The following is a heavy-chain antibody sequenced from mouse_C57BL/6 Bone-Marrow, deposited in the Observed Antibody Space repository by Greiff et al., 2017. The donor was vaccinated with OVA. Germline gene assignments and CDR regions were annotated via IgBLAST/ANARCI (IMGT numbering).Heavy chain of an antibody. J-gene: IGHJ3*01. D-gene: IGHD2-5*01. CDR2: IHPNSGST. Sequence: QVHVKQPGAELVKPGASVKLSCKASGYTFTSYWMHWVKQRPGQGLEWIGMIHPNSGSTNYNEKFKSKATLTVDKSSSTAYMQLSSLTSEDSAVYYCARKIDYSNYWFAYWGQGTLVTVSA. CDR3: ARKIDYSNYWFAY. V-gene: IGHV1-64*01. CDR1: GYTFTSYW.